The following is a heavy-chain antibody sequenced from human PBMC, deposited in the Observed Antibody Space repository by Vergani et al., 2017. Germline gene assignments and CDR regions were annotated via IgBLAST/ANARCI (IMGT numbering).Heavy chain of an antibody. Sequence: EVQLLESGGGLVKPGGSLRLSCAASGFTFSNAWMSWVRQAPGKGLEWVGRIKSKTDGGTTDYAAPVKGRFTISRDNSKNTLYLQMNSLRAEDTAVYYCAKDLGWRLSKDWYFDLWGRGTLVTVSS. CDR3: AKDLGWRLSKDWYFDL. CDR1: GFTFSNAW. V-gene: IGHV3-15*01. CDR2: IKSKTDGGTT. J-gene: IGHJ2*01. D-gene: IGHD3-16*02.